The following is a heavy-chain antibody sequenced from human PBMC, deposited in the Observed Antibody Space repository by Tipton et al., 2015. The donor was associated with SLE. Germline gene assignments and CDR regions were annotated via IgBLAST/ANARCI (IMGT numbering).Heavy chain of an antibody. J-gene: IGHJ3*02. CDR3: ARGGYGDYSVLPAFDI. V-gene: IGHV3-30*04. Sequence: SLRLSCAASGFTFSSYAMSWVRQAPGKGLEWVAVISYDGSNKYYADSVKGRFTISRDNSKNTLYLQMNSLRAEDTAVYYCARGGYGDYSVLPAFDIWGQGTMVTVSS. CDR1: GFTFSSYA. CDR2: ISYDGSNK. D-gene: IGHD4-17*01.